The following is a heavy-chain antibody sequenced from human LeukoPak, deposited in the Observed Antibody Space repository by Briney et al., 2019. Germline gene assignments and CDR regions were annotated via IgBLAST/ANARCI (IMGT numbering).Heavy chain of an antibody. CDR1: GFTFSSYG. J-gene: IGHJ4*02. V-gene: IGHV3-33*01. Sequence: PGRSLRLSCAASGFTFSSYGMHWVRQAPGKGLEWVAVIWYDGSNKYYADSVKGRFTISRDNSKNTLYLQMNSLRAEDTAVYYCASNAARRDYWGQGTLVTVSS. CDR3: ASNAARRDY. D-gene: IGHD6-6*01. CDR2: IWYDGSNK.